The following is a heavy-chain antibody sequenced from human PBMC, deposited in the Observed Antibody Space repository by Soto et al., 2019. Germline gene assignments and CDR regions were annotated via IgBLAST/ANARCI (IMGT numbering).Heavy chain of an antibody. V-gene: IGHV1-69*14. Sequence: QVQLVQSGAEVKKPGSSVKVSCKDSGDTFYNYAISWVRQAPGQGLEWMGGIIPIFGTANYAQKFQGRVTXTXDKXTSTAYMEMSSLRSDDTAVYYCARSAQDIILVPTAIGSLDYWGQGTLVTVSS. CDR3: ARSAQDIILVPTAIGSLDY. D-gene: IGHD2-2*01. CDR1: GDTFYNYA. CDR2: IIPIFGTA. J-gene: IGHJ4*02.